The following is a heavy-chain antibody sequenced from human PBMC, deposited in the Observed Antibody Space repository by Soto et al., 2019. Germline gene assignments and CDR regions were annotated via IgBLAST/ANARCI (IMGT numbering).Heavy chain of an antibody. CDR3: ARRVPANGVITQDNWLAP. J-gene: IGHJ5*02. CDR2: IYYSGST. CDR1: GGSISSYY. V-gene: IGHV4-39*01. Sequence: SLTCTVSGGSISSYYWGWIRQPPGKGLEWIGSIYYSGSTYYNPSLKSRVTISVDTSKNQFSLRLSSVTAADTAVHYCARRVPANGVITQDNWLAPWGQGTRVTVSS. D-gene: IGHD3-10*01.